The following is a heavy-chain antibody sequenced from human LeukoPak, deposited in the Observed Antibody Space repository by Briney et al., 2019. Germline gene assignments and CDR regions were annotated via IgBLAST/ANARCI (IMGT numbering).Heavy chain of an antibody. CDR1: GFTFDDYA. CDR3: ATLGDYYDSSGHYRGFDY. Sequence: SGGSLKLSCAASGFTFDDYAMHWVRQAPGKGLEGVSGISWNSGRIGYAHSVKGRFTISRDNAKNSLYLQMNSLRAEDTALYYCATLGDYYDSSGHYRGFDYWGQGTLVTVSS. D-gene: IGHD3-22*01. J-gene: IGHJ4*02. V-gene: IGHV3-9*01. CDR2: ISWNSGRI.